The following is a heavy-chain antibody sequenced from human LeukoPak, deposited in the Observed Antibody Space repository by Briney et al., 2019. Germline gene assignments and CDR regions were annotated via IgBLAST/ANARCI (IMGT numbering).Heavy chain of an antibody. CDR1: DGSINSYY. CDR2: IYYNGNT. V-gene: IGHV4-59*01. CDR3: ARGRSNYYGMDV. D-gene: IGHD1-26*01. J-gene: IGHJ6*02. Sequence: SETLSLTCSVSDGSINSYYWNWIWRLPGKGLEWIGYIYYNGNTNYSPSLKSRVTMSVDTSKNLFSLKVSSVTAADTAVYYCARGRSNYYGMDVWGQGTTVTVSS.